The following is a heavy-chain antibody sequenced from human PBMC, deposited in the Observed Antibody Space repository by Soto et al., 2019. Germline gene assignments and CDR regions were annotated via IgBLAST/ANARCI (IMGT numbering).Heavy chain of an antibody. V-gene: IGHV1-18*01. D-gene: IGHD2-2*01. CDR1: GYSFTSYG. CDR3: ARDCRFCSRTRQNLIDY. J-gene: IGHJ4*02. Sequence: QVQLVQSGAEVKKPGASVKVSCKASGYSFTSYGISWMRQAPGQGLEWMGWISAYNGNTNYAQKLQGRVTMTTDTSTSTAYMDLRSLRSDDTAVYYRARDCRFCSRTRQNLIDYWGQGTLVTVSS. CDR2: ISAYNGNT.